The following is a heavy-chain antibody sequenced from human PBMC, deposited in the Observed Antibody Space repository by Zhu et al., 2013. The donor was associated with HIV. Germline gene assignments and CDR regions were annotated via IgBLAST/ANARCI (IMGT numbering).Heavy chain of an antibody. V-gene: IGHV4-30-2*01. D-gene: IGHD5-12*01. Sequence: QVQLQESGSGLVKPSQTLSLVCAVSGASISSGDNSWAWVRQPPGKGLEWIGYIYPSGSAYYNPSLKSRVTISAGKSENQVSLTLRSVTAADTAVYFCARVIRGRDYYYFYYMDVWGKGITVTVSS. J-gene: IGHJ6*03. CDR1: GASISSGDNS. CDR2: IYPSGSA. CDR3: ARVIRGRDYYYFYYMDV.